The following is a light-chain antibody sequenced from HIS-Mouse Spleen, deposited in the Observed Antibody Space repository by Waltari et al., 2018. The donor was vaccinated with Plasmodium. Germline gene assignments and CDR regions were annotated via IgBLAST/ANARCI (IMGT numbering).Light chain of an antibody. J-gene: IGLJ2*01. CDR2: EVS. Sequence: QSALTQPPSASGSPGQSVTISCTGTSSDVGGYNYVSWYQQPPGKAPKLMIYEVSKRPAGVPDRVSGSKSGNTASLTVSGLQAEDEAEYYCSSYAGSNNLVFGGGTKLTVL. CDR1: SSDVGGYNY. V-gene: IGLV2-8*01. CDR3: SSYAGSNNLV.